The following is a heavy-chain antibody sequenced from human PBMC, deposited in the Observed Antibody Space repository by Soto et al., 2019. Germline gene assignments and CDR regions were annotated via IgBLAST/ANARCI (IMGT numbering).Heavy chain of an antibody. CDR2: IYYSGST. CDR3: ARARPLHSGSYLEDGWFDP. D-gene: IGHD1-26*01. Sequence: SSETLSLTCAVCGGSFSSYYWSWIRQPPGKGLEWIGYIYYSGSTNYNPSLKSRVTISVDTSKNQFSLKLSSVTAADTAVYYCARARPLHSGSYLEDGWFDPWGQGTLVTVSS. CDR1: GGSFSSYY. J-gene: IGHJ5*02. V-gene: IGHV4-59*01.